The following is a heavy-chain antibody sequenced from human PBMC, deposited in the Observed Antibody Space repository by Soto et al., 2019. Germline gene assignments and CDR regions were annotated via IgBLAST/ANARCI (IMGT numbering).Heavy chain of an antibody. CDR1: GFTFSSYS. V-gene: IGHV3-23*01. CDR2: ISGSGGST. Sequence: GGSLRLSCAASGFTFSSYSMNWVRQAPGKGLEWVSAISGSGGSTYYADSVKGRFTISRDNSKNTLYLQMNSLRAEDTAVYYCAKEKWIQLGIDYWGQGTLVTVSS. J-gene: IGHJ4*02. CDR3: AKEKWIQLGIDY. D-gene: IGHD5-18*01.